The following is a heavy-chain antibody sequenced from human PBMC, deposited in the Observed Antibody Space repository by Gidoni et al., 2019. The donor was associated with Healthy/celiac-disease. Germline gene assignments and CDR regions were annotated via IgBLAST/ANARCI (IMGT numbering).Heavy chain of an antibody. D-gene: IGHD3-10*01. V-gene: IGHV1-69*01. CDR1: GDPFSSYA. CDR2: IIPSFGTA. J-gene: IGHJ3*02. Sequence: QVQLVQSGAEVKKPGPSVKVSCKASGDPFSSYAISWVRQAPGPGLEWMGGIIPSFGTANYAQKFQGRVTITADESTSTAYMELSSLRSEDTAVYYCAREGPEAGAFDIWGQGTMVTVSS. CDR3: AREGPEAGAFDI.